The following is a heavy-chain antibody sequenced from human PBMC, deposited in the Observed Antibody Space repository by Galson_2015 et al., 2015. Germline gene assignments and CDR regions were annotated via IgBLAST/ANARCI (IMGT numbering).Heavy chain of an antibody. V-gene: IGHV4-59*01. CDR3: ARGGSLRQKYYYGSGVFFDY. J-gene: IGHJ4*02. CDR2: IYYSGST. Sequence: ATLSLTCTVSGGSISRYYWSWIRQPPGKGLEWIGYIYYSGSTNYNPSLKSRVTILVDTSKNQFSLKLSSVTAADTAVYYCARGGSLRQKYYYGSGVFFDYWGQGTLVTVSS. CDR1: GGSISRYY. D-gene: IGHD3-10*01.